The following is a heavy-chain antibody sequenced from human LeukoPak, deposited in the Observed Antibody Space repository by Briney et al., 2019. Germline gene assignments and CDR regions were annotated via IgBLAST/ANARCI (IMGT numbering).Heavy chain of an antibody. D-gene: IGHD2-15*01. V-gene: IGHV1-8*01. Sequence: ASVKVSCKASGYTFTSYDINWVRQATGQGLEWMGWMNPNSGNTGYAQKFQSRVTMTRNTSISTAYMELSSLRSEDTAVYYCARGQVAATPDYGMDVWGQGTTVTVSS. CDR3: ARGQVAATPDYGMDV. CDR1: GYTFTSYD. J-gene: IGHJ6*02. CDR2: MNPNSGNT.